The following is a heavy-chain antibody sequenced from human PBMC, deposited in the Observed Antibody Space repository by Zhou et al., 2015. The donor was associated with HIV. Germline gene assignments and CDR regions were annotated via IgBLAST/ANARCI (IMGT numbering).Heavy chain of an antibody. CDR3: AREGWGSWYFDL. D-gene: IGHD7-27*01. J-gene: IGHJ2*01. V-gene: IGHV1-69*06. CDR2: IIPFFGTA. CDR1: GGTFSKYG. Sequence: QVQLVQSGADLKKPGSSVKVSCKASGGTFSKYGFSWVRQAPGQGLEWMGGIIPFFGTASYAQKFQGRVTITADKSTNTAYMELSRLRSEDTAAYYCAREGWGSWYFDLWGRGTLVSVSS.